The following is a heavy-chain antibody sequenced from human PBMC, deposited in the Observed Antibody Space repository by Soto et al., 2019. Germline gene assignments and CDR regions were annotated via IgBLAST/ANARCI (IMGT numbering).Heavy chain of an antibody. CDR3: ARDMAHIVPDENWCDP. V-gene: IGHV1-69*04. Sequence: SLNVSCKTSEGTFSSYPISWGRQGPAKGIEWMGRISPILGIANYAQKFQSRVTITADKATITAYMELSSLRSEDTAVYYCARDMAHIVPDENWCDPWGQGTLVTVSS. CDR1: EGTFSSYP. CDR2: ISPILGIA. D-gene: IGHD2-21*01. J-gene: IGHJ5*02.